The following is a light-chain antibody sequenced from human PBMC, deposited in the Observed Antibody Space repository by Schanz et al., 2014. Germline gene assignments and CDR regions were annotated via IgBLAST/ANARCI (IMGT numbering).Light chain of an antibody. V-gene: IGKV3-20*01. J-gene: IGKJ1*01. CDR2: GAS. CDR1: QSISGYD. Sequence: EIVLTQSPGTLSLSPGERVTLSCRASQSISGYDLAWYQQKPGQAPRLLIYGASTRATDIPARFTGSGAGTEFTLTISSLQSEDFAVYYCQQYGRSPPTFGQGTKVEIK. CDR3: QQYGRSPPT.